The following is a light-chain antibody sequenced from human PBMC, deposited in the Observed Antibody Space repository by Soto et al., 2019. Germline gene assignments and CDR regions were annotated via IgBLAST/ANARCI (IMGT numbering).Light chain of an antibody. Sequence: SPGTLSLSPGDRATLSCRASKSVSSSYLAWYQQKPGQAPRLLIYGASNRATGLPDRFSGSGSGTDFTLTISRLESEDFAVYYCQKYGSSPGKFGQGTKVDI. CDR3: QKYGSSPGK. CDR1: KSVSSSY. CDR2: GAS. J-gene: IGKJ1*01. V-gene: IGKV3-20*01.